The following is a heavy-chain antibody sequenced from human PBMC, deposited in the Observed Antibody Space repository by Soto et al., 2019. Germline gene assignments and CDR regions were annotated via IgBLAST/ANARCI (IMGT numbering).Heavy chain of an antibody. Sequence: SETLSLTCIVSGGSISSYYWSWIRQPPGKGLEWIGYIYYSGSTNYNPSLKSRVTITADKSTSTAYMELSSLRSEDTAVYYCARDPYPVTPDYFDYWGQGTLVTVSS. V-gene: IGHV4-59*01. CDR1: GGSISSYY. J-gene: IGHJ4*02. CDR3: ARDPYPVTPDYFDY. CDR2: IYYSGST. D-gene: IGHD2-21*02.